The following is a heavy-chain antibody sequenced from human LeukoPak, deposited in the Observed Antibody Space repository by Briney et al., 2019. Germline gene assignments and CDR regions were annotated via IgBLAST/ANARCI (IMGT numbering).Heavy chain of an antibody. Sequence: PGGSLRLSCAASGFTFSSYGMHWVRQAPGKGLEWVAVISYDGSNKYYADSVKGRFTISRDNSKNTLYLQMNSLRAEDTAVYYCAKRDMAAAFDYWGQGTLVTVSS. V-gene: IGHV3-30*18. D-gene: IGHD6-13*01. CDR1: GFTFSSYG. CDR3: AKRDMAAAFDY. CDR2: ISYDGSNK. J-gene: IGHJ4*02.